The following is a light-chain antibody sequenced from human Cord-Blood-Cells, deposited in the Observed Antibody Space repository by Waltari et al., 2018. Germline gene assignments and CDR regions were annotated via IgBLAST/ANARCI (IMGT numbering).Light chain of an antibody. CDR1: QSVSSSH. Sequence: DIVLTQSPGTLSLSPGERATLPCRASQSVSSSHFARYQQKPCKAPRLLTYCASSRAAGIPDSFSCSGSGTDFSLTISRLEPEDFAVYYCQQYGSSPNTFGQGTKLEIK. CDR2: CAS. J-gene: IGKJ2*01. CDR3: QQYGSSPNT. V-gene: IGKV3-20*01.